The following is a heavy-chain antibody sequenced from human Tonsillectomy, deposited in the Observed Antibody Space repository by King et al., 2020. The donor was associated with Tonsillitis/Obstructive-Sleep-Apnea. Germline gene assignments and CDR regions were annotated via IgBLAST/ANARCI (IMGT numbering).Heavy chain of an antibody. J-gene: IGHJ5*02. V-gene: IGHV3-21*01. D-gene: IGHD6-19*01. CDR1: GFTFSSYS. CDR2: ISSSSSYI. CDR3: ARDGRLQVVPGTGDWFDP. Sequence: VQLVESGGGLVKPGGSLRLSCAASGFTFSSYSMNWVRQAPGKGLEWVSSISSSSSYIYYADSVRGRFTISRDNAKKSLYLQMNSLRAEDTAIYYCARDGRLQVVPGTGDWFDPWGQGTLVTVSS.